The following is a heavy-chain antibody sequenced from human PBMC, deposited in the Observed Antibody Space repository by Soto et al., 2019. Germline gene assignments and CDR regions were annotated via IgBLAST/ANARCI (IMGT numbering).Heavy chain of an antibody. CDR3: ARDREQLDGPYYYYGMDV. V-gene: IGHV3-33*01. CDR2: IWYDGSNK. D-gene: IGHD6-13*01. Sequence: GGSLRLSCAASGFTFSSYGMHWVRQAPGKGLEWVAVIWYDGSNKYYADSVKGRFTISRDNSKNTLYLQMNSLRAEDTAVYYCARDREQLDGPYYYYGMDVWGQGTTVTVSS. CDR1: GFTFSSYG. J-gene: IGHJ6*02.